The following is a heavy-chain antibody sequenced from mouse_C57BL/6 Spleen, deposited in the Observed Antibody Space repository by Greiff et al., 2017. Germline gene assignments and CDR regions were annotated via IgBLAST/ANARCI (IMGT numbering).Heavy chain of an antibody. J-gene: IGHJ2*01. CDR2: IYPGSGST. CDR3: ARKHYYGSSFDY. D-gene: IGHD1-1*01. V-gene: IGHV1-55*01. Sequence: VQLQQPGAELVKPGASVKMSCKASGYTFTSYWITWVKQRPGQGLEWIGDIYPGSGSTNHNEKFKSKAKLTVDTSSSTAYMQLSSLTSEDSAVYYCARKHYYGSSFDYWGQGTTRTVSS. CDR1: GYTFTSYW.